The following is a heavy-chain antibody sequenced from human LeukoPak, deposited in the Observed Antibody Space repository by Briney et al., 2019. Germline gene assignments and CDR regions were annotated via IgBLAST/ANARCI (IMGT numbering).Heavy chain of an antibody. CDR3: ARAGYCTNGVCRGDFDY. V-gene: IGHV3-48*03. CDR2: ISSRGSTI. D-gene: IGHD2-8*01. CDR1: GFTFSSYE. Sequence: GGSLRLSCAASGFTFSSYEMNWVRQAPGKGLEWVPYISSRGSTIYYADSVKGRFTISRDNAKNSLYLQMNSLRAEDTAVYYCARAGYCTNGVCRGDFDYWGQGTLVTVSS. J-gene: IGHJ4*02.